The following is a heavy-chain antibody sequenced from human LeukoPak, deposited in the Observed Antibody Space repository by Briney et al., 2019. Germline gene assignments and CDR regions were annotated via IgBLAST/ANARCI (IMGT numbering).Heavy chain of an antibody. Sequence: SETLSLTCTVSDGSISSSSYYWGWIRQPPGKGLEGIGSIYYSGSTYYNPSLKSRVTISVDTSKNQFSLKLSSVTAADTAVYYCARQTGLGPTGERGVDPWGQGTLVTVSS. CDR2: IYYSGST. CDR3: ARQTGLGPTGERGVDP. D-gene: IGHD3-10*01. J-gene: IGHJ5*02. CDR1: DGSISSSSYY. V-gene: IGHV4-39*01.